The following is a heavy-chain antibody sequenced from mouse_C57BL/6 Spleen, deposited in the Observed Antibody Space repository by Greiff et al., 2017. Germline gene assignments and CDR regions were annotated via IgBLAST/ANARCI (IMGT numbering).Heavy chain of an antibody. J-gene: IGHJ2*01. CDR1: GYTFTSYW. CDR3: ARGGYGSSHYVDD. V-gene: IGHV1-61*01. D-gene: IGHD1-1*01. Sequence: QVQLQQPGAELVRPGSSVKLSCKASGYTFTSYWMDWVKQRPGQGLEWIGNIYPSDSETHYNQKFKDKATLTVDKSSSTAYMQLSSLTSEDSAVYYCARGGYGSSHYVDDWGQGTTLTVSS. CDR2: IYPSDSET.